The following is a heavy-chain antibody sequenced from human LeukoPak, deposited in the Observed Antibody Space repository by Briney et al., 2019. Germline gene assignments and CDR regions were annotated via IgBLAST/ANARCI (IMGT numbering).Heavy chain of an antibody. Sequence: GASVQVSCQASGYTFTSYDINWVRQATGQQLDWMGGMNPNRGNSGYAQKFQGRVTMTRNSSIRTAYMELSSLRSEDTAVYYCALIAAAGTGGSYYYYYMDVWGKGTTVTVSS. CDR2: MNPNRGNS. CDR1: GYTFTSYD. V-gene: IGHV1-8*01. D-gene: IGHD6-13*01. J-gene: IGHJ6*03. CDR3: ALIAAAGTGGSYYYYYMDV.